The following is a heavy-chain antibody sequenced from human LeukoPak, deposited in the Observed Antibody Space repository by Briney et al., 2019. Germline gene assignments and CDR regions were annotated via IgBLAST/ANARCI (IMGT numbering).Heavy chain of an antibody. CDR1: GYTFTSYY. D-gene: IGHD3-9*01. Sequence: ASVKASCKASGYTFTSYYMHWVRQAPGQGLEWMGIINPSGGSTSYAQKFQGRVTMTRDTSTSTVYMELSSLRSEDTAVYYCARGFYDIPTGYYYMDVWGKGTTVTVSS. CDR3: ARGFYDIPTGYYYMDV. V-gene: IGHV1-46*01. CDR2: INPSGGST. J-gene: IGHJ6*03.